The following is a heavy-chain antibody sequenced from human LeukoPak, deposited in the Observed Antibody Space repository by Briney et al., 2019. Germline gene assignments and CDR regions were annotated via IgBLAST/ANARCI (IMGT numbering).Heavy chain of an antibody. CDR2: ISNSGTTI. J-gene: IGHJ4*02. D-gene: IGHD6-19*01. Sequence: GGSLKLSCAASRFTFSDFYMSWIRQAPGKGLEGISYISNSGTTIYYADSVKGRFTISRDNAKNPQYLQMKDLRAEDTSVYYCARQARVAGFDCWGLGTLVTVSS. CDR1: RFTFSDFY. V-gene: IGHV3-11*04. CDR3: ARQARVAGFDC.